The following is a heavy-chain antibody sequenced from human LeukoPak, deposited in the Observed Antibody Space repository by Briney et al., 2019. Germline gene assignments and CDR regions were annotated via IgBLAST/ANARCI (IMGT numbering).Heavy chain of an antibody. CDR3: ARYREDTAMVTYYYYGMDV. V-gene: IGHV3-48*02. D-gene: IGHD5-18*01. CDR2: ISSSSSTI. CDR1: GSTFSSYS. J-gene: IGHJ6*02. Sequence: GASLQISCEGSGSTFSSYSMNWLRQAPGKGLERVSYISSSSSTIYYADSVKGRFTISRDNAKNSLYLQMNSLRDEDTAVYYCARYREDTAMVTYYYYGMDVWGQGTTVTVSS.